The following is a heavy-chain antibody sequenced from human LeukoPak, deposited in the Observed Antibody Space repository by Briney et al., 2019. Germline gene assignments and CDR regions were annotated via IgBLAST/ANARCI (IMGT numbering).Heavy chain of an antibody. CDR1: GFTFSSYW. CDR3: AKGVFGVVISYYYYMDV. Sequence: GGSLRLSCAASGFTFSSYWMSWVRQAPGKGLEWVANIKKDGSEKYYVGSVKGRFTISRDNAKTSLYLQMNSLRAEDTAVYYCAKGVFGVVISYYYYMDVWGKGTTVTVSS. J-gene: IGHJ6*03. V-gene: IGHV3-7*03. CDR2: IKKDGSEK. D-gene: IGHD3-3*01.